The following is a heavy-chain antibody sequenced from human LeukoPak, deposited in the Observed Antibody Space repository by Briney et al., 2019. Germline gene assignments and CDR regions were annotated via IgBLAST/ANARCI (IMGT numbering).Heavy chain of an antibody. J-gene: IGHJ4*02. V-gene: IGHV3-66*01. D-gene: IGHD6-19*01. CDR3: AAGSAWYYLDQ. CDR2: IYADDST. Sequence: GGSLRLSCAASGVTVSSNYMSWVRQAPGKGLQCVSVIYADDSTYYADSVKGRFTVSRDISKNTVYLQMKSLRADDTAVYYCAAGSAWYYLDQWGQGTLVTVSS. CDR1: GVTVSSNY.